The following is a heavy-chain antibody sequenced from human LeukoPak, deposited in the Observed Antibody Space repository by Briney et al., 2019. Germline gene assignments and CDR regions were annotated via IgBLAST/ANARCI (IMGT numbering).Heavy chain of an antibody. J-gene: IGHJ2*01. CDR1: GGSISSSSYY. CDR2: IYYSGST. Sequence: SETLSLTCTVSGGSISSSSYYWGWIRQPPGKGLEWIGSIYYSGSTYYNPSLKSRVTISVDTSKNQFSLKLSSVTAADTAVYYCARRDYGGEWHFDLWGRGTLVTVSS. CDR3: ARRDYGGEWHFDL. D-gene: IGHD4-23*01. V-gene: IGHV4-39*01.